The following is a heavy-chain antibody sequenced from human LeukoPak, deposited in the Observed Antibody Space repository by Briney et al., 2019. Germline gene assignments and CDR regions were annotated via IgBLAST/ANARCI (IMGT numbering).Heavy chain of an antibody. CDR1: GFTFSAYW. D-gene: IGHD6-13*01. Sequence: GSLRLSCAASGFTFSAYWMHWVRQAPGEGLMWVSRINSDGSSTSFADSVKGRFTISRDNAKNTLFLQMNSLRAEDTAVYYCARAGSYSSSWYDYWGQGTLVTVSS. V-gene: IGHV3-74*01. CDR3: ARAGSYSSSWYDY. CDR2: INSDGSST. J-gene: IGHJ4*02.